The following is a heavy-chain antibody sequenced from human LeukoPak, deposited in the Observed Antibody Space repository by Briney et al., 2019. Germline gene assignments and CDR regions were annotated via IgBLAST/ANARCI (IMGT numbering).Heavy chain of an antibody. CDR1: GGTFSNYA. Sequence: LRASVKVSCKASGGTFSNYAISWVRQAPGQGLEWMGGIIPLFGSADYAQKFQGRVTFTADESTSTAYMELSSLRPEDTAVYYCARDLVGSAISYSSGAWDYWGQGTPVTVSS. J-gene: IGHJ4*02. CDR2: IIPLFGSA. D-gene: IGHD3-10*01. CDR3: ARDLVGSAISYSSGAWDY. V-gene: IGHV1-69*13.